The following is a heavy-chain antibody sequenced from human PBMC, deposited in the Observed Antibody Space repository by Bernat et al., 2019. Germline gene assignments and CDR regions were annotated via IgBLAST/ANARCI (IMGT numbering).Heavy chain of an antibody. J-gene: IGHJ5*01. Sequence: QVQLQQWGAGLLKPSETLSLTCAVYGGSFSGYYWSWIRQPPGKGLEWIGEINHSGSTNYNPSLKSRVTISVDTSKNQFSLKLSSVTAADTAVYYWAAENYGVSVSASDPWDEQTIGTVLSGSASAPSLFPLDS. V-gene: IGHV4-34*01. D-gene: IGHD4-17*01. CDR3: AAENYGVSVSASDPWDEQTIGTVLSGSASAPSLFPLDS. CDR2: INHSGST. CDR1: GGSFSGYY.